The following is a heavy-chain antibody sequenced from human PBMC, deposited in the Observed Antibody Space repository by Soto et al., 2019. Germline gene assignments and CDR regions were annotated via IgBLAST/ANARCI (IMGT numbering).Heavy chain of an antibody. CDR1: GDSVSSNIAA. V-gene: IGHV6-1*01. Sequence: TLSLTCAISGDSVSSNIAAWNWIRQSPSRGLEWLGRTYYRSKWYNDYAVSVKSRITINPDTSKNQFSLQLNSVTPEDTAVYYCARTGQGAPLRITIFGAVTPHLAFDIWGQGTMVTVSS. D-gene: IGHD3-3*01. CDR2: TYYRSKWYN. J-gene: IGHJ3*02. CDR3: ARTGQGAPLRITIFGAVTPHLAFDI.